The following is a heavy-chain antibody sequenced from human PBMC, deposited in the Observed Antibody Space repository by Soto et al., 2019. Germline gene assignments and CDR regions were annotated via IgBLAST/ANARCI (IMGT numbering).Heavy chain of an antibody. CDR1: GFAFDSYW. CDR3: ARGPRPSSAGTGAY. CDR2: IDYDGTTT. Sequence: GGSLRLSCAASGFAFDSYWMHWVRQVPGEGPVWVSRIDYDGTTTTYADSVKGRFTISRDNAKNTLYLQMNSLRAEDTAVYYCARGPRPSSAGTGAYWGQGTLVTVSS. D-gene: IGHD6-13*01. J-gene: IGHJ4*02. V-gene: IGHV3-74*01.